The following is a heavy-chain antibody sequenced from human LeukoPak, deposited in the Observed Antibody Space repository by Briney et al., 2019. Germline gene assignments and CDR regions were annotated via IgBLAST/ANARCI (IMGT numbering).Heavy chain of an antibody. Sequence: SDTLSLTCTVSGGSISSYFWSWLRQPTGKGLEGSGYLYYSKSTNYNPSLKSRVTISGDTSKNQFSLKLSSVTAADTAVYYWARGLSDSSGYYYGGRFDPWGQGTLVTVSS. D-gene: IGHD3-22*01. V-gene: IGHV4-59*13. J-gene: IGHJ5*02. CDR2: LYYSKST. CDR1: GGSISSYF. CDR3: ARGLSDSSGYYYGGRFDP.